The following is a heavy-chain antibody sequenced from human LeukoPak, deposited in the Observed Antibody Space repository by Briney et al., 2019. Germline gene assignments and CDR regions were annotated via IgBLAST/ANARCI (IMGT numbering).Heavy chain of an antibody. CDR2: INPNSGGT. CDR3: ATRDTAYCSSTSCYPMARTYYYYMDV. D-gene: IGHD2-2*01. Sequence: ASVKVSCKASGYIFTDYYMHWVRQAPGQELGWMGRINPNSGGTNYAQKFQGRVTMTRDTSISTAYMELSSLRSEDTAVYYCATRDTAYCSSTSCYPMARTYYYYMDVWGKGTTVTVSS. V-gene: IGHV1/OR15-1*04. J-gene: IGHJ6*03. CDR1: GYIFTDYY.